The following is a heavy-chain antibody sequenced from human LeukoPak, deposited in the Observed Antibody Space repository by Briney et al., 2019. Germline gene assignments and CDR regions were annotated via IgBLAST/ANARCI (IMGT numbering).Heavy chain of an antibody. CDR2: MSPNSGNT. CDR1: KYTFTNYD. V-gene: IGHV1-8*01. CDR3: VGGAPNWGFDF. J-gene: IGHJ4*02. Sequence: ASVTVSFTASKYTFTNYDINWVRQATGHGLEWLGWMSPNSGNTGYAQKFQGRVAMTRDTSISTAYMELSSLTSEDTAVYFCVGGAPNWGFDFWGQGTLVTVSS. D-gene: IGHD7-27*01.